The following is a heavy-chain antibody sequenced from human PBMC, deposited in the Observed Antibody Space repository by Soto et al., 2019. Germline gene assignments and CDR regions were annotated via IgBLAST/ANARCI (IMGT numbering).Heavy chain of an antibody. CDR2: NYHTGNT. CDR1: GGTISSGGYY. J-gene: IGHJ4*02. V-gene: IGHV4-31*02. D-gene: IGHD6-13*01. Sequence: SETLSLTCTVSGGTISSGGYYWSWMRQDPGKGLEWIGHNYHTGNTYYNPSLRSRVTISIATSKNQFYLNLTSVTAAATDVYYCARDASTSWHYFDYWGQGTLVTVSS. CDR3: ARDASTSWHYFDY.